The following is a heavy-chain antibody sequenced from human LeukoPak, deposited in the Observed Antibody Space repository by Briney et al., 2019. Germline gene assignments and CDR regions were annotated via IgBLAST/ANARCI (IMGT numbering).Heavy chain of an antibody. Sequence: GASVKVSCKASGYTFTSYAISWVRQAPGQGLEWMGRIIPILGIANYAQKFQGRVTITADKSTSTAYMELSSLRSEDTAVYYCASGMGDSSGYWTEYFQHWGQGTLVTVSS. CDR1: GYTFTSYA. CDR3: ASGMGDSSGYWTEYFQH. V-gene: IGHV1-69*04. CDR2: IIPILGIA. D-gene: IGHD3-22*01. J-gene: IGHJ1*01.